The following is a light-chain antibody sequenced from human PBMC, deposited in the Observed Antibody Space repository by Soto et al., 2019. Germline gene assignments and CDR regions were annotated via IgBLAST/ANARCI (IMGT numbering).Light chain of an antibody. Sequence: QSVLTQPPSVSGAPGQRVPISCTGGSPKIGAGYDVHWYQQLPGTAPKLLIYGNSNRPSGVPDRFSGSKSGTSASLAITGLQAEDEADYYCQSYDSSLSGLYVFGTGTKVTVL. CDR2: GNS. CDR1: SPKIGAGYD. V-gene: IGLV1-40*01. J-gene: IGLJ1*01. CDR3: QSYDSSLSGLYV.